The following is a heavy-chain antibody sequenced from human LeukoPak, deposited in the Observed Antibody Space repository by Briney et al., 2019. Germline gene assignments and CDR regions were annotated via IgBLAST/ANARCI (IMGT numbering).Heavy chain of an antibody. V-gene: IGHV4-34*01. CDR3: ARVSYYDSSGKRGAFDY. J-gene: IGHJ4*02. Sequence: PSETLSLTCAVYGGSFSCYYWSWIRQPPGKGLEWTGEINHSGSTNYNPSLKSRVTISVDTSKNQFSLKLSSVTAADTAVYYCARVSYYDSSGKRGAFDYWGQGTLVTVSS. CDR2: INHSGST. CDR1: GGSFSCYY. D-gene: IGHD3-22*01.